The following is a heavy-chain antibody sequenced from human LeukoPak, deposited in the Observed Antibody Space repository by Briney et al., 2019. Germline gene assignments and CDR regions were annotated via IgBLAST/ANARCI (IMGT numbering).Heavy chain of an antibody. D-gene: IGHD2-15*01. J-gene: IGHJ4*02. CDR1: GFTFSNYA. CDR3: ARGTSDGSCYSPLDS. CDR2: MSGSGGST. V-gene: IGHV3-23*01. Sequence: GGSLRLSCAASGFTFSNYAMSWVRQAPGKGLEWVSVMSGSGGSTYYVDSVKGRFTISRDNSKNTLYLEMNSLRAEDTAVYYCARGTSDGSCYSPLDSWGQGTPVTVSS.